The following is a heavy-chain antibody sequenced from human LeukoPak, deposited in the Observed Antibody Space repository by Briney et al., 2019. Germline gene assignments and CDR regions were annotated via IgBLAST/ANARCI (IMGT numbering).Heavy chain of an antibody. CDR2: IKPDGTEK. V-gene: IGHV3-7*01. D-gene: IGHD2-21*02. CDR1: GFTFENEW. Sequence: PGGSLRLSCEASGFTFENEWMSWLRHVPGKGLEWLADIKPDGTEKYYLDSVKGRFSISRDNAKRSLYLQMNSLSDDDTAVYYCATLSARNTVDDCHTNDYWGQGTLVTVSS. CDR3: ATLSARNTVDDCHTNDY. J-gene: IGHJ4*02.